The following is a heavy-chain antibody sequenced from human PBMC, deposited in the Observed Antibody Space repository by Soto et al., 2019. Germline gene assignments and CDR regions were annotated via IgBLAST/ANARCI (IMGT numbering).Heavy chain of an antibody. CDR3: AREWNVAGAARLNWFDP. J-gene: IGHJ5*02. D-gene: IGHD6-6*01. V-gene: IGHV4-38-2*02. CDR2: IYHSGST. CDR1: GYSISSGYN. Sequence: TLSLTCAVSGYSISSGYNWGWLRQPPGKGLEWIGNIYHSGSTNYNPSLRSRVTMSVDTSKNQFSLRMSAVTAADTAVYYCAREWNVAGAARLNWFDPWGQGTLVTVSS.